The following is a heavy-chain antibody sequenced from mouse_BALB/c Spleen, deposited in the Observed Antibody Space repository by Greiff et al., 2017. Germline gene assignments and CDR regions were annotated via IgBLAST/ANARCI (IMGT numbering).Heavy chain of an antibody. V-gene: IGHV5-6-5*01. CDR1: GFTFSSYA. CDR3: ASIYYYASATAWFAY. D-gene: IGHD1-1*01. Sequence: EVKLMESGGGLVKPGGSLKLSCAASGFTFSSYAMSWVRQTPEKRLEWVASISSGGSTYYPDSVKGRFTISRDNARNILYLQMSSLRSEDTAMYYCASIYYYASATAWFAYWGQGTLVTVSA. CDR2: ISSGGST. J-gene: IGHJ3*01.